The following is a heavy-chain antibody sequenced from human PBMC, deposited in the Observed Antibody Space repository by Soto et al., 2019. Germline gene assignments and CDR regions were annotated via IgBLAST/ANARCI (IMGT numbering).Heavy chain of an antibody. CDR3: ARADYYDSSGYYLSWFDP. CDR2: IIPIFGTA. V-gene: IGHV1-69*13. D-gene: IGHD3-22*01. CDR1: GGTFSSYA. J-gene: IGHJ5*02. Sequence: ASVKVSCKASGGTFSSYAISWVRQAPGQGLEWMGGIIPIFGTANYAQKFQGRVTITADESTSTAYMELSSLRSEDTAVYYCARADYYDSSGYYLSWFDPWGQGTLVTVSS.